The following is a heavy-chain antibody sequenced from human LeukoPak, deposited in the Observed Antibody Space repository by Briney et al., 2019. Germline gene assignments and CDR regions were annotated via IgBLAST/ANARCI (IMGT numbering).Heavy chain of an antibody. J-gene: IGHJ4*02. CDR3: GRAFPPLRTSSAGDL. Sequence: GGSLRLSCSASGFTFSDYDMNWIRQAPGKGLEWTSAISGRSSHTYYGDSVKGRFSISRDNAKNLLYLQMNGLGAEDTAVYYCGRAFPPLRTSSAGDLWGQGTLVTVSS. CDR2: ISGRSSHT. V-gene: IGHV3-21*06. CDR1: GFTFSDYD. D-gene: IGHD3-16*01.